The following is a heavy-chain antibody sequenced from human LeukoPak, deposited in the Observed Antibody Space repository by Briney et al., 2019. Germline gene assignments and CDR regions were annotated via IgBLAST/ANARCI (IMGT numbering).Heavy chain of an antibody. CDR2: ISYDGSNK. Sequence: GGSLRLSCAASGFTFSSYGMHWVRQAPGKGLEWVAVISYDGSNKYYADSVKGRFTISRDNSKNTLYLQMNSLRAEDTAVYYCAKEESSGWSPFDYWGQGTLVTVSS. V-gene: IGHV3-30*18. CDR3: AKEESSGWSPFDY. CDR1: GFTFSSYG. D-gene: IGHD6-19*01. J-gene: IGHJ4*02.